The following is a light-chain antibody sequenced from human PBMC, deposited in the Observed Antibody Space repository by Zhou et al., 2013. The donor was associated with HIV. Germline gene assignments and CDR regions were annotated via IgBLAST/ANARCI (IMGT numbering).Light chain of an antibody. J-gene: IGKJ3*01. CDR3: QQRSNWPLT. Sequence: EIVLTQSPGTLSLSPGERATLSCRASQSVSSYLAWYQQKPGQAPRLLIYDASNRATGIPARFSGSGSGTDFTLTISSLEPEDFAVYYCQQRSNWPLTFGPGTEVDIK. CDR2: DAS. V-gene: IGKV3-11*01. CDR1: QSVSSY.